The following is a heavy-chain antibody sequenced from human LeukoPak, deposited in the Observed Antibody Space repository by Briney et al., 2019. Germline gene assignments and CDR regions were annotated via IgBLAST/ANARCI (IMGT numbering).Heavy chain of an antibody. CDR2: IYYSGST. D-gene: IGHD3-22*01. CDR3: ARDDYYDSSGYRGVEYYGMDV. CDR1: GGSISSLY. V-gene: IGHV4-59*01. J-gene: IGHJ6*02. Sequence: SETLSLTCSVSGGSISSLYWSWIRQPPGRGLEWIGYIYYSGSTNYNPSLKSRVTISVDTSKNQFSLKLSSVTAADTAVYYCARDDYYDSSGYRGVEYYGMDVWGQGTTVTVSS.